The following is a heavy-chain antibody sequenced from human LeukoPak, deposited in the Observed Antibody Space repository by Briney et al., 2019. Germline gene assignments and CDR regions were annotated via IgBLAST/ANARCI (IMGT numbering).Heavy chain of an antibody. CDR3: ARAGEYYDSSVYFDY. D-gene: IGHD3-22*01. CDR1: GFTFSSYS. Sequence: PGGSLRLSCAASGFTFSSYSMNWVRQAPGKGLEWVSSISSSSSYIYYADSVKGRFTISRDNAKNSLYLQMNSLRAEDTAVYYCARAGEYYDSSVYFDYWGQGTLVTVSS. CDR2: ISSSSSYI. V-gene: IGHV3-21*01. J-gene: IGHJ4*02.